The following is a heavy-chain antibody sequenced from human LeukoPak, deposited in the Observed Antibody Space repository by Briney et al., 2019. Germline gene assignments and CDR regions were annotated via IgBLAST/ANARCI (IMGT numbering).Heavy chain of an antibody. CDR3: ARTGELVGYFDL. D-gene: IGHD1-26*01. CDR1: GGSFSTYY. J-gene: IGHJ2*01. V-gene: IGHV4-34*01. CDR2: INNSGNT. Sequence: PSETLSLTCAVYGGSFSTYYWSWIRQPPGKGLEWIGEINNSGNTNYNPSLKSRVTISVDTSKSQFSLKLNSMTAADTAVYYCARTGELVGYFDLWGRGTLVTVSS.